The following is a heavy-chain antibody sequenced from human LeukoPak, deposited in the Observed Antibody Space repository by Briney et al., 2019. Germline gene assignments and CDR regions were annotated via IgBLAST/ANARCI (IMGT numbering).Heavy chain of an antibody. CDR1: GFTFTGYY. Sequence: ASVKVSCKASGFTFTGYYTHCVRHAPGQGLEWMGWINPNNGGTNYAQKFQGRVTMTRDTSISTAYMDLSRLTSDDTAVYYCARQISYTVGATDFDYWGQGTLVTVSS. V-gene: IGHV1-2*02. CDR2: INPNNGGT. J-gene: IGHJ4*02. D-gene: IGHD1-26*01. CDR3: ARQISYTVGATDFDY.